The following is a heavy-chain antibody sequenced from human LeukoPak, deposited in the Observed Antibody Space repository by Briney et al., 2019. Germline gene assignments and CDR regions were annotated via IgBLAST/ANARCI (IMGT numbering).Heavy chain of an antibody. Sequence: TSETLSLTCTVSGGSISSYYWSWIRQPPGKGLEWIGYIYYSGSTNYNPSLKSRVTISVDTSKNQISLKLSSVTAADTAVYYCARTVVVVAATTPPSRNNWFAPWGQGTLVTVSS. J-gene: IGHJ5*02. D-gene: IGHD2-15*01. CDR2: IYYSGST. V-gene: IGHV4-59*08. CDR3: ARTVVVVAATTPPSRNNWFAP. CDR1: GGSISSYY.